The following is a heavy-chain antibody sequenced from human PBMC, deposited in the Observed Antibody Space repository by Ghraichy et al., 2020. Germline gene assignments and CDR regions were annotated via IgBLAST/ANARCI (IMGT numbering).Heavy chain of an antibody. CDR3: ARDPYHDISGFPLFDY. D-gene: IGHD3-9*01. J-gene: IGHJ4*02. V-gene: IGHV1-18*01. Sequence: ASVKVSCKASGYTFTSYGISWVRQAPGQGLEWLGWISAYNGDTNYAQKFQGRVSMTTDTSTNTAYMELRSLRADDTAVYYCARDPYHDISGFPLFDYCGQGTLVTVSS. CDR1: GYTFTSYG. CDR2: ISAYNGDT.